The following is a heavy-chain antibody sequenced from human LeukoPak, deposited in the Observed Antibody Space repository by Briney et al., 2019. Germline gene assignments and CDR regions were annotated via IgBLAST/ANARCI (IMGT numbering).Heavy chain of an antibody. CDR1: GGSIISTTYY. D-gene: IGHD6-13*01. V-gene: IGHV4-39*07. J-gene: IGHJ6*03. Sequence: SETLSLTCTVSGGSIISTTYYWGWIRQPPGEGLEWIGSIDYSGSTYYNPSLKSRVNISVGTSKNQFSLNLSSVTAADTAVYSCARASGSSWYERRLHAYYYYTDVWGKGTTVTVSS. CDR3: ARASGSSWYERRLHAYYYYTDV. CDR2: IDYSGST.